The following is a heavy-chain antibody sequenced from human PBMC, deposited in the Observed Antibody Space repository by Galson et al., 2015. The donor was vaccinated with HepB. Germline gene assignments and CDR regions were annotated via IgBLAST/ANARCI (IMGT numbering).Heavy chain of an antibody. J-gene: IGHJ4*02. CDR2: TYYRSKWYP. D-gene: IGHD1-14*01. V-gene: IGHV6-1*01. CDR3: ARPEENLGEIDY. CDR1: GDSVSSNTAA. Sequence: CAISGDSVSSNTAAWNWIRQSPSRGLEWLGRTYYRSKWYPDYAVSVRSRITINADTSKNQFSLQLTSVTPEDTAVYYCARPEENLGEIDYWGQGTLVTVSS.